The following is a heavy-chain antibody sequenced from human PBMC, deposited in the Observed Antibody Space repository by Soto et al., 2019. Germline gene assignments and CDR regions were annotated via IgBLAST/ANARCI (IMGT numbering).Heavy chain of an antibody. CDR3: ARQEWELPYYYYGMDV. CDR2: IYYSGST. V-gene: IGHV4-39*01. CDR1: GGSISSSSYY. D-gene: IGHD1-26*01. Sequence: KTSETLSLTCTVSGGSISSSSYYWGWIRQPPGKGLEWIGSIYYSGSTYYNPSLKSRVTISVDTSKNQFSLKLSSVTAADTAVYYCARQEWELPYYYYGMDVWGQGTTVTVSS. J-gene: IGHJ6*02.